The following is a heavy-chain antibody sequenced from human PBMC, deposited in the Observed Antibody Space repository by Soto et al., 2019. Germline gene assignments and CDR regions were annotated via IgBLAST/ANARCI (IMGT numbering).Heavy chain of an antibody. V-gene: IGHV1-2*02. CDR2: INPNSGGT. CDR1: GYTFTGYY. CDR3: ARKVTYYDFWSGQRFDAFDI. Sequence: QVQLVQSGAEVKKPGASVKVSCKASGYTFTGYYMHWVRQAPGQGLEWMGWINPNSGGTNYAQKFQGRVTMTRDTYMSTAYMELSRLRSDDTAVYYCARKVTYYDFWSGQRFDAFDIWGQGTMVTVSS. J-gene: IGHJ3*02. D-gene: IGHD3-3*01.